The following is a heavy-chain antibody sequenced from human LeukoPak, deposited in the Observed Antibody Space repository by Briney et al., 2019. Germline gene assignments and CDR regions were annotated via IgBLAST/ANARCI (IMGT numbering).Heavy chain of an antibody. Sequence: GGSLRLSCAASGFTFSNYAMAWVRQAPGKGLVWVSRIKNDGSSTSYADSVKGRFTISRDNAKNTVYLQMNSLRAEDTAVYYCATSRTFDYWGQGTLVTVSS. J-gene: IGHJ4*02. CDR3: ATSRTFDY. V-gene: IGHV3-74*01. CDR2: IKNDGSST. CDR1: GFTFSNYA.